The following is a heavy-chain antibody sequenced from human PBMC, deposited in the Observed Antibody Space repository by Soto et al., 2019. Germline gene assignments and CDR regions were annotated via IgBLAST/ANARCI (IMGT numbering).Heavy chain of an antibody. CDR1: GGSVSSGSYY. J-gene: IGHJ4*02. D-gene: IGHD6-13*01. V-gene: IGHV4-61*01. CDR3: ARAPVLAAGTGYYFDY. CDR2: IYYSWST. Sequence: PSETLSLTCTVSGGSVSSGSYYWGWIRQPPGKGLEWIGYIYYSWSTNYNPSLKSRVTISVDTSKNQFSLKLSSVTAADTAVYYCARAPVLAAGTGYYFDYWGQGTLVTVSS.